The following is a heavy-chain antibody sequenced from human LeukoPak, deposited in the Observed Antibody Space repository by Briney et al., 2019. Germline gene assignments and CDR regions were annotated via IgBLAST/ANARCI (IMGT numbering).Heavy chain of an antibody. CDR1: GDSISSSSYY. Sequence: SETLSLTCTVSGDSISSSSYYWGWIRQPPGKGLEWIGSIYYSGSTYYNPSLKSRVTISVDTSKNQFSLNLRSVTAADTAVYYCARGAQYSSGWYGYWGQGTLVTVSS. D-gene: IGHD6-19*01. V-gene: IGHV4-39*01. CDR3: ARGAQYSSGWYGY. CDR2: IYYSGST. J-gene: IGHJ4*02.